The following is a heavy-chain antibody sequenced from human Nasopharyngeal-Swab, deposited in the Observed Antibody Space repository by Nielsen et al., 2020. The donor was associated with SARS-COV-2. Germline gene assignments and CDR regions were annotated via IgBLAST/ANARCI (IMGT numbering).Heavy chain of an antibody. CDR2: ISGSGGST. V-gene: IGHV3-23*01. D-gene: IGHD6-19*01. Sequence: GESLKISCAASGFTFSSYAMSWVRQAPGKGLEWVSAISGSGGSTYYADSVKGRFTISRDNSKNTLYLQMNSLRAENTAVYYCAKGLAVAGTGDYYYYYGMDVWGQGTTVTVSS. CDR3: AKGLAVAGTGDYYYYYGMDV. J-gene: IGHJ6*02. CDR1: GFTFSSYA.